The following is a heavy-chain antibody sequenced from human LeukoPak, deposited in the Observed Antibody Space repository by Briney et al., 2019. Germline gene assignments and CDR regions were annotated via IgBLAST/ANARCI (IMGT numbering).Heavy chain of an antibody. Sequence: GGSLRLSCAASGFTFSNYMMNWVRQAPGKGLEWVSSISSRSSHIYYADSVKARFTISRDNAKNSLYLQMNSLRAEDTAVYYCASLGSVTPSYYMDVWGKGTTVTVSS. V-gene: IGHV3-21*01. CDR2: ISSRSSHI. CDR3: ASLGSVTPSYYMDV. D-gene: IGHD4-23*01. J-gene: IGHJ6*03. CDR1: GFTFSNYM.